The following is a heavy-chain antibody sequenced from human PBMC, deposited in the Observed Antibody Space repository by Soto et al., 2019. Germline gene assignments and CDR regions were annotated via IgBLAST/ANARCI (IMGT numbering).Heavy chain of an antibody. CDR2: IHYSGST. CDR1: GGSISGYY. V-gene: IGHV4-59*01. Sequence: VQLQESGPGLVKPSETLSLTCTVSGGSISGYYWSWIRQSPGKGLEWIGYIHYSGSTNYNPSLKRRVNKSVDTSKNQLSLKLSSVTAADTAVYYCARGSAAGTKSPFDYWGQGTLVTVSS. CDR3: ARGSAAGTKSPFDY. J-gene: IGHJ4*02. D-gene: IGHD6-13*01.